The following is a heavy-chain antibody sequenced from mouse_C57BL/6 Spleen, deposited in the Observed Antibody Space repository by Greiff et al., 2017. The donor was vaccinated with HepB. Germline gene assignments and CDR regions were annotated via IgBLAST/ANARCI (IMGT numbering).Heavy chain of an antibody. V-gene: IGHV1-69*01. CDR1: GYTFTSYW. J-gene: IGHJ2*01. CDR3: ARSGQLRLPYYFDY. D-gene: IGHD3-2*02. CDR2: IDPSDSYT. Sequence: QVQLQQSGAELVMPGASVKLSCKASGYTFTSYWMHWVKQRPGQGLEWIGEIDPSDSYTNYNQKFKGKSTLTVDKSSSTAYMQLSSLTSEDSAVYYCARSGQLRLPYYFDYWGQGTTLTVSS.